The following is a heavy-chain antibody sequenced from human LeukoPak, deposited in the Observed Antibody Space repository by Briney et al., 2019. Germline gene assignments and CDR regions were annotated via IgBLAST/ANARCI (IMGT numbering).Heavy chain of an antibody. CDR3: ARDLGDFDSSRYFDL. J-gene: IGHJ2*01. Sequence: SQTLSLTCTVSGGSISSGDYYWSWIRQPPGKGLEWIGYIYYTGSTYYNPSLKSRVTIPVDTSKNQFSLKLSSVTAADTAVYYCARDLGDFDSSRYFDLWGRGTLVTVSS. D-gene: IGHD3-22*01. V-gene: IGHV4-30-4*01. CDR1: GGSISSGDYY. CDR2: IYYTGST.